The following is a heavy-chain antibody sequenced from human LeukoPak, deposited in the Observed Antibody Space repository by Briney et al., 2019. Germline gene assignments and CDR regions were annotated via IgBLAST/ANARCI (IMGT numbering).Heavy chain of an antibody. D-gene: IGHD6-19*01. J-gene: IGHJ4*02. CDR2: IYPGDSDT. Sequence: ESLKISCKGSGYNFGTSWIGWVRQMPGKGLEWMGIIYPGDSDTRYTPSFQGQVTISVDKSITTAYLQWSSLKASDTAIYYCARRANSGWLLASYFDCWGQGTLVTVSS. CDR1: GYNFGTSW. CDR3: ARRANSGWLLASYFDC. V-gene: IGHV5-51*01.